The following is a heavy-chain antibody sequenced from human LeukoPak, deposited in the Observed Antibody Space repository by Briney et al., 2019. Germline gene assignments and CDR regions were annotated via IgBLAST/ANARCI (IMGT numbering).Heavy chain of an antibody. Sequence: PGRSLRLSCAASGFTFSSYGMHWVRQAPGKGLEWVAVISYDGSNKYYADSVKGRFTISRDNAKNTLYLQMNSLRAEDTAVYYCARWGIGVTAILYWGQGTLVTVSS. J-gene: IGHJ4*02. CDR1: GFTFSSYG. CDR2: ISYDGSNK. CDR3: ARWGIGVTAILY. D-gene: IGHD2-21*02. V-gene: IGHV3-30*03.